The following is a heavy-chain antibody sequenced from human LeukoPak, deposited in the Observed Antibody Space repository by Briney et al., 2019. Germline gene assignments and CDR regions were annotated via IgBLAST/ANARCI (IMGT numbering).Heavy chain of an antibody. CDR1: GVSISSYY. J-gene: IGHJ4*02. V-gene: IGHV4-59*08. CDR2: IYDSGSTYSRTT. D-gene: IGHD6-19*01. Sequence: KPSETLSLTCTVSGVSISSYYWNWLRQPPGKGLEWIGYIYDSGSTYSRTTNYNPSLKSRVTISVDTSKNQLSLKLTSVTAADTAVYYCARHEGSSVWYNFWGQGTLVTVSS. CDR3: ARHEGSSVWYNF.